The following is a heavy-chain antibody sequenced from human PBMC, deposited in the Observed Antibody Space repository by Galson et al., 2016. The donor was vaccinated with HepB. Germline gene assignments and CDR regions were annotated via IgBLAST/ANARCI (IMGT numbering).Heavy chain of an antibody. D-gene: IGHD3-22*01. CDR1: GFTFSNYD. J-gene: IGHJ4*02. Sequence: SQRLSCAASGFTFSNYDMSWVRQAPGRGLEWVSGIIGSGASTTYADSVKGRFTIARDNSKNALHLQMNSLRAEDTAMYFCARHFSGSYLGQGTLVTVSS. V-gene: IGHV3-23*01. CDR2: IIGSGAST. CDR3: ARHFSGSY.